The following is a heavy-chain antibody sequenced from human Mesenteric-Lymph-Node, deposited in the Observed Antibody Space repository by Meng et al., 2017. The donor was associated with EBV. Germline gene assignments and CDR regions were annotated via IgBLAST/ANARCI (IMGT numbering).Heavy chain of an antibody. CDR2: FDPEDDET. V-gene: IGHV1-24*01. Sequence: QVQVVHAGAEVKKPGAAVKVSCKVSGYTRTELSMHWVRQAPGKGLEWMAGFDPEDDETIYAQNFQGRVTMTEDRSTDSGYMELRGLRSEDTAVYYCAIVEEGFCSGGSCYRFDYWGQGTLVTVSS. D-gene: IGHD2-15*01. J-gene: IGHJ4*02. CDR3: AIVEEGFCSGGSCYRFDY. CDR1: GYTRTELS.